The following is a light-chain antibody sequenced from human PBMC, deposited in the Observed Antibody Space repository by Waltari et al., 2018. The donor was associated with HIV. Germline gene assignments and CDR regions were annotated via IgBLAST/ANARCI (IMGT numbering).Light chain of an antibody. CDR2: DNT. J-gene: IGLJ3*02. Sequence: QSVLTQPPSVSAASGQKVTISCSGSSSNIGNNFVSWYQQLPGIAPKLLIYDNTKRPSENPDRFSGSKSGTSATLAITGLQTGDEADYYCGTWDGSLNVWVFGGGTKVTV. V-gene: IGLV1-51*01. CDR1: SSNIGNNF. CDR3: GTWDGSLNVWV.